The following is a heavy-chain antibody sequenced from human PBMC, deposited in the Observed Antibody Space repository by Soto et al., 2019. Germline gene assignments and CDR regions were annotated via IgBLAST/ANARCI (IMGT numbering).Heavy chain of an antibody. J-gene: IGHJ6*02. V-gene: IGHV4-59*01. D-gene: IGHD3-10*01. CDR2: IYYSGST. CDR1: GGSISSYY. Sequence: SETLSLTCTVSGGSISSYYWSWIRQPPGKGLEWIGYIYYSGSTNYNPSLKSRVTISVDTSKNQSSLKLSSVTAADTAVYYCARGIGGWFGVAYYYGMDAWGQGTTVTVSS. CDR3: ARGIGGWFGVAYYYGMDA.